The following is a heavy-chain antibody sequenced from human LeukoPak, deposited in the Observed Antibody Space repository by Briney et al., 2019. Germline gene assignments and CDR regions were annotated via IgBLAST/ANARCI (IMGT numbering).Heavy chain of an antibody. CDR1: GFTFSDYY. J-gene: IGHJ4*02. V-gene: IGHV3-11*01. D-gene: IGHD6-6*01. CDR2: ISSSGSTI. Sequence: GGSLRLSCAASGFTFSDYYMSWIRQAPGKGLEWVSYISSSGSTIYYADSVKGRSTISRDNAKNSLYLQMNSLRAEDTAVYYCAREWFSSSSSMYFDYWGQGTLVTVSS. CDR3: AREWFSSSSSMYFDY.